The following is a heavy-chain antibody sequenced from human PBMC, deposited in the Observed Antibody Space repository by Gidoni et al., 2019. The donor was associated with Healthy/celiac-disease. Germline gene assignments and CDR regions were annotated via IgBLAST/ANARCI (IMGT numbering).Heavy chain of an antibody. Sequence: QVQLQESGPGLVQPSETLSLTCTVSGGSISSYYCSWIRQPPGKGLEWIGYIYYSGSTNYNPSLKSRVTISVDTSKNQFSLKLSSVTAADTAVYYCARHGTAAGNFDYWGQGTLVTVSS. J-gene: IGHJ4*02. V-gene: IGHV4-59*08. CDR2: IYYSGST. CDR3: ARHGTAAGNFDY. D-gene: IGHD6-13*01. CDR1: GGSISSYY.